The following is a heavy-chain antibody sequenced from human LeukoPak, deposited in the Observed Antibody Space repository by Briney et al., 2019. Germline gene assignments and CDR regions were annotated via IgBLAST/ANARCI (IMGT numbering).Heavy chain of an antibody. CDR3: ARNSGYDLPFDY. CDR2: IYSGGST. V-gene: IGHV3-53*01. CDR1: GFTVSSNY. D-gene: IGHD5-12*01. Sequence: GESLRLSCAASGFTVSSNYMTWVRQAPGKGLEWVSVIYSGGSTYYADSVKGRFTISRDNSKNTLSLQMNSLRAEDTAVYYCARNSGYDLPFDYWGQGTLVTVSS. J-gene: IGHJ4*02.